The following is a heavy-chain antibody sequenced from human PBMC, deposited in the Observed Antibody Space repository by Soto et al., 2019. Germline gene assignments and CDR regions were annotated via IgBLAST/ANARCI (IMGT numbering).Heavy chain of an antibody. CDR3: ARDLSSGYNRPLDF. V-gene: IGHV1-2*02. J-gene: IGHJ4*02. Sequence: ASVMGSCTASEYIFTAYSIHWVRQAPGQGLEWMGCINPNNGETDYAQKFQGSVTMTKDTSISTAYMELSRLRSDDTAVYYCARDLSSGYNRPLDFWGQGVLVTVSS. CDR1: EYIFTAYS. D-gene: IGHD3-22*01. CDR2: INPNNGET.